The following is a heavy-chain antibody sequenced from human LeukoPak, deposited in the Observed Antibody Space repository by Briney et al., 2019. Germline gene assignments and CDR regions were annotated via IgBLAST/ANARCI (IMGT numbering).Heavy chain of an antibody. CDR1: GMSFNFYS. J-gene: IGHJ3*02. D-gene: IGHD3-10*01. V-gene: IGHV4-34*01. Sequence: SETLSLTCGVSGMSFNFYSWTWIRQPPGKGLEWIGESNPSGDTNYSPSHKSRATISVDTSKNQFSLKLNSVTVADTAVYYCARGNPTITMAWGNAFDIWGRGTMVTVSS. CDR3: ARGNPTITMAWGNAFDI. CDR2: SNPSGDT.